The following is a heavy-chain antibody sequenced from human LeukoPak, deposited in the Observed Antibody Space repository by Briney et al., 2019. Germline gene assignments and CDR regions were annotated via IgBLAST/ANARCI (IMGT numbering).Heavy chain of an antibody. CDR3: ARINLGDYDYVWGSYRYTSFDC. CDR1: GGSISSGDYY. CDR2: IYYSGST. J-gene: IGHJ4*02. V-gene: IGHV4-30-4*08. Sequence: SQTLSLTCTVSGGSISSGDYYWSWIRQPPGKGLEWIGYIYYSGSTYYNPSLKSRVTISVDTSKNQFSLKLSSVTAADTALYYCARINLGDYDYVWGSYRYTSFDCWGQGTLVTVSS. D-gene: IGHD3-16*02.